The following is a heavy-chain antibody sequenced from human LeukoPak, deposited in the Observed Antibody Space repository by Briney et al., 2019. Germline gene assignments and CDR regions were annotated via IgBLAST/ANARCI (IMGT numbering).Heavy chain of an antibody. D-gene: IGHD5-12*01. J-gene: IGHJ4*02. CDR1: GYTFTGYY. V-gene: IGHV1-46*01. Sequence: ASVKVSCKASGYTFTGYYMHWVRQAPGQGLEWMVWINPSGGSTSYAQKFQGRVTMTKDMSTSTVYMELSSLRSEDTAVYYCARGDQSGYDFDYWGQGTLVTVSS. CDR3: ARGDQSGYDFDY. CDR2: INPSGGST.